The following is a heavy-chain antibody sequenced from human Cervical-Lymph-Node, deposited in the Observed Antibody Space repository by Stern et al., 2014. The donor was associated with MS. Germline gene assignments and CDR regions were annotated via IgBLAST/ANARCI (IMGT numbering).Heavy chain of an antibody. D-gene: IGHD6-19*01. CDR3: ARDLSGWSGEGLDY. J-gene: IGHJ4*02. CDR1: GFTFSSYG. CDR2: IWYDGSNK. V-gene: IGHV3-33*01. Sequence: VHLVESGGGVVQPGRSLRLSCAASGFTFSSYGMHWVRQAPGKGLEWVAVIWYDGSNKYYADSVKGRFTISRDSSKNTLYLQMNSLRAEDTAVYYCARDLSGWSGEGLDYWGQGTLVTVSS.